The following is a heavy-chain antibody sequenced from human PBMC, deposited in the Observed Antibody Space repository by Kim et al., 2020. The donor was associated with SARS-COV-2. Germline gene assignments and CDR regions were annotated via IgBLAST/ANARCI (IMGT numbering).Heavy chain of an antibody. D-gene: IGHD3-3*01. CDR2: IWYDGSNK. CDR1: GFTFSSYG. J-gene: IGHJ6*02. CDR3: ARDRGYYDFWSGYYYYGMDV. Sequence: GGSLRLSCAASGFTFSSYGMHWVRQAPGKGLEWVAVIWYDGSNKYYSDSVKGRFTISRDNSKNTLYLQMNSLRAEDTAVYYCARDRGYYDFWSGYYYYGMDVWGQGTTVTVSS. V-gene: IGHV3-33*01.